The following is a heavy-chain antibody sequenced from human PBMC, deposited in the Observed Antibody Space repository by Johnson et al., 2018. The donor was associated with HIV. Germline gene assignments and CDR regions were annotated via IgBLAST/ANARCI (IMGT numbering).Heavy chain of an antibody. J-gene: IGHJ3*02. D-gene: IGHD5-24*01. CDR2: ISYDGSNK. CDR3: ARDGGGLDHDAFDI. Sequence: QVQLVESGGGVVQPGRSLRLSCAASGFTFSSYAMHWVRQAPGKGLEWVAGISYDGSNKYYADSVKGRFTISRDNSKNTLYLQMNSLRAEDTAVYYCARDGGGLDHDAFDIWGQGTMVTVSS. V-gene: IGHV3-30*14. CDR1: GFTFSSYA.